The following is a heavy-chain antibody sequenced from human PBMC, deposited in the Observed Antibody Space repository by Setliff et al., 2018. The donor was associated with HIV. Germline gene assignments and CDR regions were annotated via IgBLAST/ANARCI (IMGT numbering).Heavy chain of an antibody. CDR3: ASARIPTGGTSTAFDY. J-gene: IGHJ4*02. CDR1: GGTFSSYA. V-gene: IGHV1-69*05. D-gene: IGHD1-1*01. CDR2: IIPIFGTA. Sequence: SVKVSCKASGGTFSSYAISWVRQAPGQGLEWMGGIIPIFGTANYAQKFQGRVTITTDESTSTAYMELSSLRSEDTAVYYCASARIPTGGTSTAFDYWGQGTLVTVSS.